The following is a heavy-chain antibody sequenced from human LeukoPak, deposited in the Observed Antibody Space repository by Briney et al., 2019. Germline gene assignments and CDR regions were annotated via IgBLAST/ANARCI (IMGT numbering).Heavy chain of an antibody. V-gene: IGHV1-3*01. CDR3: ARGPRTIMTTVTSNWYDP. D-gene: IGHD4-17*01. CDR2: INAGNGNT. CDR1: GYTLTELS. Sequence: ASVKVSCKVSGYTLTELSMHWVRQAPGQRLEWMGWINAGNGNTKYSQKFQGRVTITRDTSASTAYMELSSLRSEDTAVYYCARGPRTIMTTVTSNWYDPWGQGTLVTVSS. J-gene: IGHJ5*02.